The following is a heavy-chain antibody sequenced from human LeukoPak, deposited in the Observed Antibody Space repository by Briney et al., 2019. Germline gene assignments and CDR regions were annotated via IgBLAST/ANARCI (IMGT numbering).Heavy chain of an antibody. CDR3: AKGRRRYSYGNTFGY. CDR1: GFTFDDYA. CDR2: ISWNSGSI. V-gene: IGHV3-9*01. Sequence: GGSLRLSCAASGFTFDDYAMHWVRQAPGKGLEWVSGISWNSGSIGYADSVKGRFTISRDNAKNSLYLQMNSLRAEDTALYYCAKGRRRYSYGNTFGYWGQGTLVTVSS. D-gene: IGHD5-18*01. J-gene: IGHJ4*02.